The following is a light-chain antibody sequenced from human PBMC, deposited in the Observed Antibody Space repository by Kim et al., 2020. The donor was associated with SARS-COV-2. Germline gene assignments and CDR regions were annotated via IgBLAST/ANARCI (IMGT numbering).Light chain of an antibody. V-gene: IGKV3-20*01. CDR1: QSVSSNY. CDR3: QQYGSSPYT. CDR2: GAS. J-gene: IGKJ2*01. Sequence: LTPGERAPLSCRASQSVSSNYFAWYQQKPGQAPRLLVYGASTRPAGIPDRFTGSGSGTDFTLTINRLEPEDFAVYYCQQYGSSPYTFGQGTKLEI.